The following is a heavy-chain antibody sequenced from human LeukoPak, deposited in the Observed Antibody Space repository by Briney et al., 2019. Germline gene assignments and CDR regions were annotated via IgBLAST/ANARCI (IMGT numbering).Heavy chain of an antibody. V-gene: IGHV4-38-2*01. Sequence: SETLSLTCAVSGYSINIGYYWGWIRQPQGKGLEWIGSIYHRGTTYYNPSLKRRVSISVDTSKNQFSLKLSSVTAADTAVYYCARIAMFYYESSGYYSDSWGQGTLVTVSS. J-gene: IGHJ5*01. CDR3: ARIAMFYYESSGYYSDS. CDR2: IYHRGTT. CDR1: GYSINIGYY. D-gene: IGHD3-22*01.